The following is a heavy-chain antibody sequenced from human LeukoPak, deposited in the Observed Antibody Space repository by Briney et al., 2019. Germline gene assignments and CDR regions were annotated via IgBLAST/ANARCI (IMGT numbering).Heavy chain of an antibody. CDR2: ISAYNGNT. V-gene: IGHV1-18*01. J-gene: IGHJ6*02. CDR1: GYTFTSYG. D-gene: IGHD3-22*01. CDR3: ERDTYYYDSSGYASEYGMDV. Sequence: ASAKVSCKASGYTFTSYGISWVRQAPGQGLEWMGWISAYNGNTNYAQRLQGRVTMTTDTSTSTAYMELRSLRSDDTAVYYCERDTYYYDSSGYASEYGMDVWGQGTTVTVSS.